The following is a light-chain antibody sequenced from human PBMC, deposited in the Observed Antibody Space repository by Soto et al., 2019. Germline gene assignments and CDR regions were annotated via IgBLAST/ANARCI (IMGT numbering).Light chain of an antibody. CDR3: QQCGISTWP. Sequence: EIVLTQSPGILSLSPGERATLSCRASQPVSSSYLAWYQQNPGQAPRLLIYGASTRATGIPDRFSGSGSVTDFTLTISRLEPEDFAVYYCQQCGISTWPFGQGTKVDIK. CDR2: GAS. J-gene: IGKJ1*01. CDR1: QPVSSSY. V-gene: IGKV3-20*01.